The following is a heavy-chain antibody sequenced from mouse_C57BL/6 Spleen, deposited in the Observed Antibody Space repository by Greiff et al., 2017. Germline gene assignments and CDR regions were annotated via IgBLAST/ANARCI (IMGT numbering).Heavy chain of an antibody. CDR3: ARVPYDKNYAMDY. CDR2: IDPGDGDT. D-gene: IGHD2-3*01. Sequence: QVHVKQPGPELVKPGASVKISCKASGYAFSSSWMNWVKQRPGKGLEWIGRIDPGDGDTNYNGKFKGKATLTVDKSSSTAYMQLSSLTSEDSAVYFCARVPYDKNYAMDYWGQGTSVTVSS. CDR1: GYAFSSSW. J-gene: IGHJ4*01. V-gene: IGHV1-82*01.